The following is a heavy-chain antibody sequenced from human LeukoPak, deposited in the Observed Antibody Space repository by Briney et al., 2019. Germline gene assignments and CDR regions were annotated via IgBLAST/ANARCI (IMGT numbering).Heavy chain of an antibody. CDR2: ISSSGSTI. D-gene: IGHD6-19*01. CDR1: GFTFSSYE. Sequence: GGSLRLSCATSGFTFSSYEMNWARQAPGKGLEWVSYISSSGSTIYYADSVKGRFTISRDNAKNSLYLQMDSLRAEDTAVYYCAREELRYSSGSSHSYFDYWGQGTLVTVSS. V-gene: IGHV3-48*03. CDR3: AREELRYSSGSSHSYFDY. J-gene: IGHJ4*02.